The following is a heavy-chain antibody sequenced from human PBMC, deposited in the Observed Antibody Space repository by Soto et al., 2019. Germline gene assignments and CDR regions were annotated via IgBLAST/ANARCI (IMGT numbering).Heavy chain of an antibody. D-gene: IGHD3-10*01. Sequence: EVQLVESGGGLIQPGGSLRLSCAVSGFTVSNNYMSWVRQAPGKGLEGVSVIYSGGYTAYGDSVKGRFTISRDNSKNTINLQINGRRAADPAVFYWGTHAGGGGYWGQGTLVTVSS. CDR2: IYSGGYT. CDR1: GFTVSNNY. V-gene: IGHV3-53*01. CDR3: GTHAGGGGY. J-gene: IGHJ4*02.